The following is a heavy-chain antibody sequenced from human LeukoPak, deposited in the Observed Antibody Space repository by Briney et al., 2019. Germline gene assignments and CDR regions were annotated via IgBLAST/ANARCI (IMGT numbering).Heavy chain of an antibody. CDR1: GFTFRSYG. Sequence: GRSLRLSCVSSGFTFRSYGMHWVRQAPGKGLEWVAVISYDGTNKYYADSVKGRFTISRDNSKNTLYLQMSSLRAEDTAVYYCAKFWSGSYGRDALDIWGQGTMVTVSS. CDR3: AKFWSGSYGRDALDI. J-gene: IGHJ3*02. D-gene: IGHD3-3*01. CDR2: ISYDGTNK. V-gene: IGHV3-30*18.